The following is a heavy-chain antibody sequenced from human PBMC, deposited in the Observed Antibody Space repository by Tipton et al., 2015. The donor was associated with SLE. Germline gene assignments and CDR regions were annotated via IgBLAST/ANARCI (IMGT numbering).Heavy chain of an antibody. CDR2: IIPIFGTA. Sequence: QSGPEVKKPGSSVKVSCKASGGTFSSYAISWVRQAPGQGLEWMGGIIPIFGTANYAQKFQGRVTITADKSTSTAYMELSGLRSEDTAMYYCARDRLAAPRGYYFDYWGQGTLVTVSS. V-gene: IGHV1-69*06. D-gene: IGHD6-13*01. CDR1: GGTFSSYA. J-gene: IGHJ4*02. CDR3: ARDRLAAPRGYYFDY.